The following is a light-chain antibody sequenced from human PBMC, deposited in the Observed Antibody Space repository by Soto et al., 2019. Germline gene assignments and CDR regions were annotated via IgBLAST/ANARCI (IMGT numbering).Light chain of an antibody. CDR2: GAS. J-gene: IGKJ2*01. Sequence: EIVLTQSPGTLSLSPGERATLSCRASQSVSSSNLAWYQQKPGQAPRLLIYGASSRATGIPDRFSGSGSGTDFTLTISILEPEDFAVYYCQQYGSSPPYTFGQGTKLEIK. CDR1: QSVSSSN. V-gene: IGKV3-20*01. CDR3: QQYGSSPPYT.